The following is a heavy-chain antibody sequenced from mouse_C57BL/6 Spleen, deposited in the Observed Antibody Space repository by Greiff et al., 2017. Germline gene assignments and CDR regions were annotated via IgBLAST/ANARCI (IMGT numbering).Heavy chain of an antibody. CDR2: INPSSGYA. CDR3: ARGMPTVVAHDY. J-gene: IGHJ2*01. Sequence: LVESGAELARPGASVKMSCKASGYTFTSYTMHWVKQRPGQGLEWIGYINPSSGYAKYNQKFKDKATLTVDKSYSTAYMQLSSLTSMDSAVYFCARGMPTVVAHDYWGQGTTLTASS. V-gene: IGHV1-4*01. CDR1: GYTFTSYT. D-gene: IGHD1-1*01.